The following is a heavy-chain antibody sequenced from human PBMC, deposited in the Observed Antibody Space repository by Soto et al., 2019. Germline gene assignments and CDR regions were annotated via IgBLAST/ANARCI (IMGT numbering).Heavy chain of an antibody. CDR3: ARNTGPAAAGIDYYGMDV. J-gene: IGHJ6*02. Sequence: PSETLSLTCTVSGGSISSYYWSWIRQPPGKGLEWIGYIYYSGRTNYNPSLKSRVTISVDTSKNQFSLKLSSVTAADTAVYYCARNTGPAAAGIDYYGMDVWGQGTTVTVSS. V-gene: IGHV4-59*01. CDR1: GGSISSYY. D-gene: IGHD6-13*01. CDR2: IYYSGRT.